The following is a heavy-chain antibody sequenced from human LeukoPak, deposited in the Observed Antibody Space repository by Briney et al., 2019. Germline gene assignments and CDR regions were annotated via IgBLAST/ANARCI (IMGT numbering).Heavy chain of an antibody. J-gene: IGHJ4*02. CDR2: ITGSGSTT. CDR1: EVSFRDYY. CDR3: VRRHDYGDS. V-gene: IGHV3-11*01. Sequence: GGSLRLSCAASEVSFRDYYMSWIRQAPGKGLEWVSYITGSGSTTYYADSVKGRFTISRDNAKNSLYLQMNSLRAEDTAVYFCVRRHDYGDSWGQGTLVTVSS.